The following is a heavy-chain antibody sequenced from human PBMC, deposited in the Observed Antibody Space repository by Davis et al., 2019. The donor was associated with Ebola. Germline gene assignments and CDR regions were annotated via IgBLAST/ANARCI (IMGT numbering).Heavy chain of an antibody. V-gene: IGHV3-23*01. D-gene: IGHD6-19*01. CDR2: ITSSGGST. CDR1: GFTFTNAW. J-gene: IGHJ6*04. Sequence: GESLKISCAASGFTFTNAWMTWARQAPGKGLEWVSAITSSGGSTYYADSVKGRFTISRDNSKNTLYLQMNSLTVEDTAVYYCAKGGSGWPSDYSYGMGVWGKGTTVTVSS. CDR3: AKGGSGWPSDYSYGMGV.